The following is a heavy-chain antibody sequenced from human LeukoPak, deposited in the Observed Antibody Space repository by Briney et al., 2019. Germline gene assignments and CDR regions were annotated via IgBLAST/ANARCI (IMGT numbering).Heavy chain of an antibody. J-gene: IGHJ4*02. Sequence: GGSLRLSCAASGFTFSSYAMHWVRQAPGKRLEWVAVISYDGSNKYYADSVKGRFTISRDNSKNTLYLQMNSLRAEDTAVYYCARDTYDSSGYYPGYWGQGTLVTVSS. CDR2: ISYDGSNK. CDR3: ARDTYDSSGYYPGY. D-gene: IGHD3-22*01. CDR1: GFTFSSYA. V-gene: IGHV3-30-3*01.